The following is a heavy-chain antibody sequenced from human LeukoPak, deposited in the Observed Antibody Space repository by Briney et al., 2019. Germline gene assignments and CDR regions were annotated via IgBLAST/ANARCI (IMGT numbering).Heavy chain of an antibody. J-gene: IGHJ6*03. CDR3: ARGGGVAARNYYYYYYMDV. CDR1: GYTFTSYA. V-gene: IGHV1-3*03. CDR2: INAGNGNT. D-gene: IGHD6-6*01. Sequence: ATVKVSCKASGYTFTSYAMHWVRQAPGQRLEWMGWINAGNGNTKYSQEFQGRVTITRDTSASTAYMELSSLRSEDMAVYYCARGGGVAARNYYYYYYMDVWGKGTTVTVSS.